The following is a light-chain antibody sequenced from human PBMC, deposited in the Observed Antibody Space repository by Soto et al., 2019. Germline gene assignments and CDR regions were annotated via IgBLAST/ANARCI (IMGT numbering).Light chain of an antibody. V-gene: IGLV2-8*01. J-gene: IGLJ3*02. CDR3: SSYAGSKNLV. Sequence: QSALTQPPSASGSPGQSVTISCTGTSSDVGGYNSVSWYQQHPGKAPKLMIYEVNKRPSGVPDRFSASKSDNTSSLTVSGLQADDEADYYCSSYAGSKNLVFGVGTKLSVL. CDR1: SSDVGGYNS. CDR2: EVN.